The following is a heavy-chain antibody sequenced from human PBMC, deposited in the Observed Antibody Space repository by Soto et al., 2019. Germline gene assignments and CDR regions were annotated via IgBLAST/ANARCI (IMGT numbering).Heavy chain of an antibody. CDR1: GFTFSSYS. CDR3: ARAAVAGPLDY. J-gene: IGHJ4*02. CDR2: ISSSTSYI. V-gene: IGHV3-21*01. Sequence: GSLRLSCAASGFTFSSYSMNWVRQAPGKGLEWVSSISSSTSYIYYADSVKGRFTISRDNAKNSLYLQMNSLRAEDTAVYYCARAAVAGPLDYWGQGTLVTVSS. D-gene: IGHD6-19*01.